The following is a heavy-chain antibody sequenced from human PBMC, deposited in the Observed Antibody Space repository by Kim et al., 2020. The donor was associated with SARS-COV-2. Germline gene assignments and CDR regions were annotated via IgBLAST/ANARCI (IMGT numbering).Heavy chain of an antibody. CDR3: AREVKDYYDSSGYYGRYY. V-gene: IGHV3-21*01. CDR1: GFTFSSYS. Sequence: GGSLRLSCAASGFTFSSYSMNWVRQAPGKGLEWVSSISSSSSYIYYADSVKGRFTISRDNAKNSLYLQMNSLRAEDTAVYYCAREVKDYYDSSGYYGRYYWGQGTLVTVSS. CDR2: ISSSSSYI. D-gene: IGHD3-22*01. J-gene: IGHJ4*02.